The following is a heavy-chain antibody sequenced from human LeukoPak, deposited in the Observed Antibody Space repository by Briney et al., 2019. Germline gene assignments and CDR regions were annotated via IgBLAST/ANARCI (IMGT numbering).Heavy chain of an antibody. CDR3: ARDQGYSTSWYRFDN. D-gene: IGHD6-13*01. CDR2: ISPTGSST. V-gene: IGHV1-46*01. CDR1: GYTFTSYS. Sequence: ASVKISCKTSGYTFTSYSIHWVRQAPGQGPEWMGVISPTGSSTDYAQKFRGRVTVTRDTSTRTVHIELTSLTSEDTAIYYCARDQGYSTSWYRFDNWGQGTLVTVAS. J-gene: IGHJ5*02.